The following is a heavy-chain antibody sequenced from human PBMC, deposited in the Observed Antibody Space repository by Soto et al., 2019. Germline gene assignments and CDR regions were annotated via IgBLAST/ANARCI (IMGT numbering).Heavy chain of an antibody. J-gene: IGHJ4*02. D-gene: IGHD3-10*01. Sequence: GGSLRLSCVASGIPFGSRAMSWVRQAPGEGLEWVSTITDTGGDTKYADSVRGRFTMSRDNSKKTLYPQMNSLRVEDSALYYCARGSTDSYPGSRIFDFWGRGTLVTVSS. CDR2: ITDTGGDT. CDR3: ARGSTDSYPGSRIFDF. V-gene: IGHV3-23*01. CDR1: GIPFGSRA.